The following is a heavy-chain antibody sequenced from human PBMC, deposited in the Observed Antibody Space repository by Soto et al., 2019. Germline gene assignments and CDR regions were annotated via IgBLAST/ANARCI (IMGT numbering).Heavy chain of an antibody. D-gene: IGHD3-16*01. CDR2: IYYSGST. Sequence: SETLSLTCTVSGGSISSGDYYWSWIRQPPGEGLEWIGYIYYSGSTYYNPSLKSRVTISVDTSKNQFSLKLSSVTAADTAVYYCARVAGYYPNWFDPWGQGTLVTVSS. CDR1: GGSISSGDYY. J-gene: IGHJ5*02. V-gene: IGHV4-30-4*01. CDR3: ARVAGYYPNWFDP.